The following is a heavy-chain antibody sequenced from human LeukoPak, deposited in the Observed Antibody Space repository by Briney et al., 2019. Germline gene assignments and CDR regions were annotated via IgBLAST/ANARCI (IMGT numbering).Heavy chain of an antibody. J-gene: IGHJ4*02. CDR3: ARAGNIVVVTATRFDY. CDR2: INPSGGST. V-gene: IGHV1-46*01. Sequence: ASVKVSCKAPGYTFTSYYMHWVRQAPGQGLEWMGIINPSGGSTSYAQKFQGRVTMTRDTSTSTVYMELSSLRSEDTAVYYCARAGNIVVVTATRFDYWGQGTLVTVSS. CDR1: GYTFTSYY. D-gene: IGHD2-21*02.